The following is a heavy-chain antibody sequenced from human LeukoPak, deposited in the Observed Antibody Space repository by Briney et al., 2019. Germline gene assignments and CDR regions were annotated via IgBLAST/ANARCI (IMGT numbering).Heavy chain of an antibody. J-gene: IGHJ4*02. V-gene: IGHV3-9*01. D-gene: IGHD2-2*01. Sequence: SLRLSCAASGFTFDDYAMHWVRQAPGKGLEWVSGISWNSGSIGYADSVKGRFTISRDNAKNSLYLQMNCLRAEDTALYYCAKGSGVVVPAATDYWGQGTLVTVSS. CDR1: GFTFDDYA. CDR2: ISWNSGSI. CDR3: AKGSGVVVPAATDY.